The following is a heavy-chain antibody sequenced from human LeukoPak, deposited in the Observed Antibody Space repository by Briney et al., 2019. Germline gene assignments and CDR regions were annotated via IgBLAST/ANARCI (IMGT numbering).Heavy chain of an antibody. D-gene: IGHD5-24*01. J-gene: IGHJ4*02. Sequence: GESLKISCKGSGYSFTTYWIGWVRQMPGKGLEWMGIIYPDDADTTYSPSFQGQVTISADTSTNTAYLQWSSLKASATAIYYCARQHMATFDYWGQGTLVTVSS. CDR2: IYPDDADT. CDR1: GYSFTTYW. V-gene: IGHV5-51*01. CDR3: ARQHMATFDY.